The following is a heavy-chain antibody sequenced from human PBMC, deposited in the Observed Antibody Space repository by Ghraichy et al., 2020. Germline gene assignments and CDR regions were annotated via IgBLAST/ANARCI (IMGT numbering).Heavy chain of an antibody. V-gene: IGHV1-46*01. CDR1: GYTFTSYY. D-gene: IGHD2-15*01. CDR2: INPSGGST. J-gene: IGHJ6*02. Sequence: ASVKVSCKASGYTFTSYYMHWVRQAPGQGLEWMGIINPSGGSTSYAQKFQGRVTMTRDTSTSTVYMELSSLRSEDTAVYYCARGMGYCSGGSCSYYYGMDVWGQGTTVTVSS. CDR3: ARGMGYCSGGSCSYYYGMDV.